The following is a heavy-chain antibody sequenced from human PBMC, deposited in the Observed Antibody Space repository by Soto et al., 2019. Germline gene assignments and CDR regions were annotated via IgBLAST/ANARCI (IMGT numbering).Heavy chain of an antibody. Sequence: ASVKVSCKASGYTFTSYGISWVRQAPGQGLEWMGWISAYNGNTNYAQKLQGRVTMTTDKSTSTAYMELSSLRSEDTAVYYCARTTWSSTTPDYWGQGTLVTVSS. D-gene: IGHD2-2*01. J-gene: IGHJ4*02. V-gene: IGHV1-18*01. CDR2: ISAYNGNT. CDR1: GYTFTSYG. CDR3: ARTTWSSTTPDY.